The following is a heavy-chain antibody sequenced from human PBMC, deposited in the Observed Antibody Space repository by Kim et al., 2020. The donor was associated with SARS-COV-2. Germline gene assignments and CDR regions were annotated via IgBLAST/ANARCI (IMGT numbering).Heavy chain of an antibody. D-gene: IGHD3-3*01. CDR3: ARGFKGKNYDFWSGYSTPYYYYYGMDV. CDR2: IYYSGST. J-gene: IGHJ6*02. V-gene: IGHV4-59*13. CDR1: GGSISSYN. Sequence: SETLSLTCTVSGGSISSYNWSWIRQPPGKGLEWIGYIYYSGSTNYNPSLKSRVTISVDTSKNQFSLKLSSVTAADTAVYYCARGFKGKNYDFWSGYSTPYYYYYGMDVWGQGTTVTVSS.